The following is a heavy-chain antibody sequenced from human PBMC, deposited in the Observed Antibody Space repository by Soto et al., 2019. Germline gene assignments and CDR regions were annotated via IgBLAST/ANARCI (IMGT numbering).Heavy chain of an antibody. CDR3: ARDTYKGWFDP. Sequence: SETLSLTCTVSGGSISSYYWSWIRQPPGKGLEWIGYIYYSGSTNYNPSLKSRVTISVDTSKNQFSLKLSSVTAADTAVYYCARDTYKGWFDPWGQGTLVTVSS. CDR1: GGSISSYY. J-gene: IGHJ5*02. CDR2: IYYSGST. V-gene: IGHV4-59*01. D-gene: IGHD1-20*01.